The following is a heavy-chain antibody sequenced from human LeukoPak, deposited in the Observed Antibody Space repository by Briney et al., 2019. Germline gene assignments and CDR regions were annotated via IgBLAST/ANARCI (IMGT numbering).Heavy chain of an antibody. CDR2: IYYSGST. CDR1: GGSISSYY. CDR3: ARGGYYDSSGSVPWFDY. J-gene: IGHJ4*02. D-gene: IGHD3-22*01. V-gene: IGHV4-59*01. Sequence: PSETLSLTCTVSGGSISSYYWSWIRQPPGKGLEWIGYIYYSGSTNYNPSLKSRVTISVDTSKNQFSLKLSSVTAADTAVYYCARGGYYDSSGSVPWFDYWGQGTLVTVSS.